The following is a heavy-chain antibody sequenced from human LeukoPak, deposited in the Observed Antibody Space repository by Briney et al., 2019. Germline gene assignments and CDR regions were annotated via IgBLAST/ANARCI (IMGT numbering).Heavy chain of an antibody. Sequence: GGSLRLSCAASGFTFSSYSMNWVRQAPGKGLEWVSSISSSSSYIYYADSVKGRFTISRDNAKNSLYLQMNSLRAEDTAVYYCAREARPLGYCSGGSCYPRRWFDPWGQGTLVTVSS. D-gene: IGHD2-15*01. V-gene: IGHV3-21*01. J-gene: IGHJ5*02. CDR1: GFTFSSYS. CDR2: ISSSSSYI. CDR3: AREARPLGYCSGGSCYPRRWFDP.